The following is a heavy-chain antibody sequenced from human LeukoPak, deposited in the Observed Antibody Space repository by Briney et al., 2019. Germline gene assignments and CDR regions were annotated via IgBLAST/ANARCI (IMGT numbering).Heavy chain of an antibody. CDR2: ISYDGSNK. CDR1: GFTFSSYA. J-gene: IGHJ4*02. D-gene: IGHD3-22*01. V-gene: IGHV3-30*04. CDR3: AKTNYYDSSGYY. Sequence: GRSLRLSCAASGFTFSSYAMHWVRQAPGKGLEWVAVISYDGSNKYYADSVKGRFTISRDNSKNTLYLQMNSLRAEDTAVYYCAKTNYYDSSGYYWGQGTLVTVSS.